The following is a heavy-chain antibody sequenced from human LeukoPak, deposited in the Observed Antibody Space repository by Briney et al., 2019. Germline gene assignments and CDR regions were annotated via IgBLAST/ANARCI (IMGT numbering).Heavy chain of an antibody. V-gene: IGHV5-51*01. D-gene: IGHD6-19*01. CDR1: GDSFTSYW. CDR3: ARRRVYSSGHRGHFDY. J-gene: IGHJ4*02. Sequence: GESLKISCKGAGDSFTSYWIGWVRQMPAEDLEWMGVIYPRDSDTRYSPSLQGQVTISADKSISSAYLQWSTLKDSDTAMYYCARRRVYSSGHRGHFDYWGQGTLVTVSS. CDR2: IYPRDSDT.